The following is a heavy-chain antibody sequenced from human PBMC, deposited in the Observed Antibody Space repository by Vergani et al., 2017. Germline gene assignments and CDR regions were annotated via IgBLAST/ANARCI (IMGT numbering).Heavy chain of an antibody. CDR1: GDSMNTYY. V-gene: IGHV4-59*01. CDR2: IYDSGDT. Sequence: QVQLQESGPGLVKPSETLSLTCSVSGDSMNTYYWTWIRQPPGKGLEWIGYIYDSGDTKYNPSLESRVTMSVDTSKNQFSLNLTSVTAADTAVYYCARSYGYDAFDVWGQGTKVTVSS. CDR3: ARSYGYDAFDV. D-gene: IGHD3-10*01. J-gene: IGHJ3*01.